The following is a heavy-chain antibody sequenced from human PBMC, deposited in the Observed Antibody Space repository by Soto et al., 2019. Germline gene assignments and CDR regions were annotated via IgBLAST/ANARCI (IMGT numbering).Heavy chain of an antibody. J-gene: IGHJ6*02. CDR1: GFTFSSYG. CDR3: AKDVVVVAATRSYGMDV. Sequence: QVQLVESGGGVVQPGRSLRLSCAASGFTFSSYGMHWVRQAPGKGLEWVAVISYDGSNKYYADSVKGRFTISRDNSKNTLYLQMNRLRAEDTAVYYCAKDVVVVAATRSYGMDVWGQGTTVTVSS. D-gene: IGHD2-15*01. CDR2: ISYDGSNK. V-gene: IGHV3-30*18.